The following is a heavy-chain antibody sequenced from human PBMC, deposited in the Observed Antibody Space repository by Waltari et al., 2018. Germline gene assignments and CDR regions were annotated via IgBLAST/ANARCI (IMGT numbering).Heavy chain of an antibody. Sequence: QVQLQQSGPGLVKPSETLSLTCTVSGVSIRNYYWSWIRQPPGRGLEWIAYIFYTGSTRYNLSLKSRVTISVDTSKNQVSLKVNSVTAADTAVYYCAGAPSKGTYDSRGNLPFDLWGQGTMVTVSS. CDR3: AGAPSKGTYDSRGNLPFDL. CDR2: IFYTGST. J-gene: IGHJ3*01. D-gene: IGHD3-22*01. CDR1: GVSIRNYY. V-gene: IGHV4-59*01.